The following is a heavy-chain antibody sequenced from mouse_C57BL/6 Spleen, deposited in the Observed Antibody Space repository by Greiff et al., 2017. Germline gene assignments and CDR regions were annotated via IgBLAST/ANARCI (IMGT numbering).Heavy chain of an antibody. CDR1: GYTFTDYS. CDR2: IYPTDGST. D-gene: IGHD1-1*01. J-gene: IGHJ2*01. CDR3: ARLTTVEGY. Sequence: VQLQEPDAELVKPGASVKISCKASGYTFTDYSIHWMKQRPEQGLEWIGYIYPTDGSTNYNQKFKSKATLTVDKSSSTAYMQLSSLTSEDSAVYYCARLTTVEGYWGQGTTLTVSS. V-gene: IGHV1-78*01.